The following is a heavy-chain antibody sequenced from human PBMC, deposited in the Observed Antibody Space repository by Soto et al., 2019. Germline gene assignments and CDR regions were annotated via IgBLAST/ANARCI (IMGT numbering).Heavy chain of an antibody. V-gene: IGHV3-30-3*01. J-gene: IGHJ4*02. CDR3: AGGQIRWYLYSMVGY. CDR1: GFTFSSYA. CDR2: ISYDGSNK. D-gene: IGHD2-15*01. Sequence: HPGGSLRLSCAASGFTFSSYAMHWVRQAPGKGLEWVAVISYDGSNKYYADSVKGRFTISRDNSKNTLYLQMNSLRAEDTAVYYCAGGQIRWYLYSMVGYWGQGSLVTVSS.